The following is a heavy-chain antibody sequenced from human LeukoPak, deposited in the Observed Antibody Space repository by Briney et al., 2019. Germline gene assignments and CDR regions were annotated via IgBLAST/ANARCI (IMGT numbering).Heavy chain of an antibody. CDR1: GGSISSIGYS. Sequence: PSETLSLTCTVSGGSISSIGYSWNWIRQPPGKGLEWIGYIYHRGNTHYNPSLKSRVTISVDRSKNHVSLKLTSVTAADTAVYYCVRGGDHYGDGSPGWFDPWGQGILVTVSS. V-gene: IGHV4-30-2*01. CDR3: VRGGDHYGDGSPGWFDP. CDR2: IYHRGNT. J-gene: IGHJ5*02. D-gene: IGHD4-17*01.